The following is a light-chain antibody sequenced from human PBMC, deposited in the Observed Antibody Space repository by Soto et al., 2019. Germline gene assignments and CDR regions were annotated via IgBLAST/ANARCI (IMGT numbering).Light chain of an antibody. CDR1: QSLLHSNGYYY. V-gene: IGKV2-28*01. CDR3: MQPLQSWT. J-gene: IGKJ1*01. CDR2: LGS. Sequence: DIVMTQSPLSLPVTPGEPASISCRSSQSLLHSNGYYYLDWYLQKPRQSPQLLIYLGSNRASGVPDRFSGRRSGTDFTLKISRVDADDVGVYYCMQPLQSWTFGQGTKVDIK.